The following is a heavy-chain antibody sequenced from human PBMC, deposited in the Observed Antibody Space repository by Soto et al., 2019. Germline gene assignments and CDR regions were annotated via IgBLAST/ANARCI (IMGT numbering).Heavy chain of an antibody. CDR2: IYKSTTT. CDR3: ARGRYCLTGRCFPNWFDS. CDR1: GDSISTVDYF. J-gene: IGHJ5*01. V-gene: IGHV4-30-4*01. Sequence: SETLSLTCSVSGDSISTVDYFWAWIRQPPGQALEYIGYIYKSTTTYYNPSFESRVAISLDTSKSQLSLNVTSVTAADTAVYFCARGRYCLTGRCFPNWFDSWGQGTLVTVSS. D-gene: IGHD2-15*01.